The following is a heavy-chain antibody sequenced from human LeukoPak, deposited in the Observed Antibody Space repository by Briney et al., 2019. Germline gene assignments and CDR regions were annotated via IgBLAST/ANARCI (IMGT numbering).Heavy chain of an antibody. CDR1: GGSISSYY. Sequence: SETLSLTCTVSGGSISSYYWSWIRQPAGKGLEWIGRIYTSGSTNYNPSLKSRVTMSVDTSMNQFSLKLSSVTAADTAVYYCARDPGAYYDSSDDAFDIWGQGTMVTVSS. J-gene: IGHJ3*02. V-gene: IGHV4-4*07. CDR2: IYTSGST. CDR3: ARDPGAYYDSSDDAFDI. D-gene: IGHD3-22*01.